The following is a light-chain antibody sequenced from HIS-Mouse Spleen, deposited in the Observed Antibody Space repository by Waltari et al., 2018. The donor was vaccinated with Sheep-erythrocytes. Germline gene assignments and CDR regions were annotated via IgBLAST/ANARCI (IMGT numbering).Light chain of an antibody. CDR2: DVS. V-gene: IGLV2-14*03. CDR1: SSDVGGYNY. Sequence: QSALTQPASVSGSPGQSITISCTGTSSDVGGYNYVSWYQQHPGKAPEHMIYDVSNRPSGVSNLFPGSKSGNPASLTISGLQAVDEADYYCSSYTSSSTVVFGGGTKLTVL. CDR3: SSYTSSSTVV. J-gene: IGLJ2*01.